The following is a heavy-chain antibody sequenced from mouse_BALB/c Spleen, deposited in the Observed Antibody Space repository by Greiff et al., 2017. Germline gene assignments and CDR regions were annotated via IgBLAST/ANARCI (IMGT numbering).Heavy chain of an antibody. J-gene: IGHJ3*01. V-gene: IGHV5-4*02. D-gene: IGHD2-1*01. CDR3: ARDNYGFAY. Sequence: EVKLVESGGGLVKPGGSLKLSCAASGFTFSDYYMYWVRQTPEKRLEWVATISDGGSYTYYPDSVKGRFTISRDNAKNNLYLLMSSLKSEDTAMYYCARDNYGFAYWGQGTLVTVSA. CDR1: GFTFSDYY. CDR2: ISDGGSYT.